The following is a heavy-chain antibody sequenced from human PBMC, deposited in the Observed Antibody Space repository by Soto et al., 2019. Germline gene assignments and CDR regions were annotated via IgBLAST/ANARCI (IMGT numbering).Heavy chain of an antibody. Sequence: PSETLSLTCTVSGGSISSYYWSWIRQPPGKGLEWIGYIYYSGSTNYNPSLKSRVTISVDTSKNQFSLKLSSVTAADTAVYYCARDLAIAARGYYYGMDVWGQGTTVTVS. J-gene: IGHJ6*02. CDR3: ARDLAIAARGYYYGMDV. V-gene: IGHV4-59*01. CDR2: IYYSGST. CDR1: GGSISSYY. D-gene: IGHD6-6*01.